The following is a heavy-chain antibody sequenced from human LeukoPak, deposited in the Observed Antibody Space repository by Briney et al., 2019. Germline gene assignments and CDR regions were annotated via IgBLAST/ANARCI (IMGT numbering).Heavy chain of an antibody. J-gene: IGHJ6*03. V-gene: IGHV3-23*01. CDR1: GITFSSHA. CDR3: AKGGAATMRDGYNYYYYYMEV. Sequence: GGSLTLSCAASGITFSSHAMSWVRQAPGQGLEWVSLISGSGGHTYYGDSVKGRFTISRDNSTNRLYLQMNSLRPEDTAVYYCAKGGAATMRDGYNYYYYYMEVWGRGTTVTVSS. CDR2: ISGSGGHT. D-gene: IGHD5-24*01.